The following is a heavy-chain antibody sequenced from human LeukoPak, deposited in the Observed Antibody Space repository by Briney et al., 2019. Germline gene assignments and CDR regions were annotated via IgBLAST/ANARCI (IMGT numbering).Heavy chain of an antibody. Sequence: GGSLRLSCAASGFTFSSYSMNRVRQAPGKGLEWVSSISSSSSYIYYADSVKGRFTISRDNAKNSLYLQMNSLRAEDTAVYYCARDYYDSSGYYSGGYWGQGTLVTVSS. CDR3: ARDYYDSSGYYSGGY. D-gene: IGHD3-22*01. V-gene: IGHV3-21*01. J-gene: IGHJ4*02. CDR2: ISSSSSYI. CDR1: GFTFSSYS.